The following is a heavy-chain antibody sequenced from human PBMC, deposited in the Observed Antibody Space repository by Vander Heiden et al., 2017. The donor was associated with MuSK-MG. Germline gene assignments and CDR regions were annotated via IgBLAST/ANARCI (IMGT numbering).Heavy chain of an antibody. Sequence: EVQLLESGGGLVQPGGCLRLSCAASGFTFRSYAMSWVRQAPGKGVEWVSAISGSGGSTYYADSVKGRFTISRDNSKNTLYLQMNSLRAEDTAVYYGAKDRATTPQNYWGQGTLVTVSS. CDR2: ISGSGGST. CDR1: GFTFRSYA. D-gene: IGHD1-7*01. J-gene: IGHJ4*02. V-gene: IGHV3-23*01. CDR3: AKDRATTPQNY.